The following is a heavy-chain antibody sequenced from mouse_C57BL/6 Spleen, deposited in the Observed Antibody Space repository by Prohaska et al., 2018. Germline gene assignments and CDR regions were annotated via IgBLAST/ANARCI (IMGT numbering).Heavy chain of an antibody. Sequence: HGNILDWIGFIYPYNGVPSYNQKFKGKATLTVDKSSSTAYMELRSLTSEDSAVYYCAKDGAYYYGSSPYFDYWGQGTTLTVSS. D-gene: IGHD1-1*01. CDR3: AKDGAYYYGSSPYFDY. V-gene: IGHV1-31*01. CDR2: IYPYNGVP. J-gene: IGHJ2*01.